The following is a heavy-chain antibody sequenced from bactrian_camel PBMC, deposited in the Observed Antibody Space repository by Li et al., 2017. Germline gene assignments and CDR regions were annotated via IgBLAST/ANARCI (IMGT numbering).Heavy chain of an antibody. CDR1: GYSDSGFC. CDR3: AAGRAWPSPHCEPVNFGY. V-gene: IGHV3S1*01. Sequence: VESGGGSVQAGGSLKLSCVASGYSDSGFCVAWFRQGPGKEREGVALIYNNGRSCYVDSVKGRFNISRDRANNILYLDMNSLKFEDSAMYSCAAGRAWPSPHCEPVNFGYRGLGTQVTVS. J-gene: IGHJ6*01. CDR2: IYNNGRS. D-gene: IGHD7*01.